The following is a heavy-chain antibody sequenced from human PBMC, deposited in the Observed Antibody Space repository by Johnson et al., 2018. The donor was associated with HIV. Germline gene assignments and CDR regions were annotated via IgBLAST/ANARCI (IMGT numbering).Heavy chain of an antibody. Sequence: VQLVESGGGLIQPGGSLRLSCAASGFTVSSNCMSWVRQAPGKGLEWVSVIYSGGSTYYADSVKGRFTISRDNSKNTLYLQMNSLRAEDTAVYYCARVPRIEQQLVHAFDIWGQGTMVTVSS. CDR3: ARVPRIEQQLVHAFDI. J-gene: IGHJ3*02. V-gene: IGHV3-53*01. CDR2: IYSGGST. CDR1: GFTVSSNC. D-gene: IGHD6-13*01.